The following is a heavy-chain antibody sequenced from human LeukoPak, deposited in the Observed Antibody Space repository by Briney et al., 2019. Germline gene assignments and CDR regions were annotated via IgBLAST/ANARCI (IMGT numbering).Heavy chain of an antibody. J-gene: IGHJ4*02. V-gene: IGHV3-23*01. CDR2: VSGTSGST. D-gene: IGHD1-26*01. Sequence: GGSLRLSCAASGFTFSSYAMSWVRQAPGKGLEWVSGVSGTSGSTYYADSVKGRFTISRDNSRSTLFLQMNSLRAEDTAVYYCARDKIVGATHFDYWGQGTLVTVSS. CDR1: GFTFSSYA. CDR3: ARDKIVGATHFDY.